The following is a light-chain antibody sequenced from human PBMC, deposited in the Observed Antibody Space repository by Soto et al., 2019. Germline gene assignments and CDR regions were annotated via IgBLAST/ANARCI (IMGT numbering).Light chain of an antibody. CDR1: QSVSSN. J-gene: IGKJ1*01. CDR3: QQYNKWPWT. V-gene: IGKV3-15*01. CDR2: GAS. Sequence: EIVMTQSPATLSVSPGERATLSCRASQSVSSNLAWYQQKPGQAPRLLIYGASTRATGIPARFSGSGSGTEFTLTIRSLQSEHFVVYYCQQYNKWPWTFGQGTTVEIK.